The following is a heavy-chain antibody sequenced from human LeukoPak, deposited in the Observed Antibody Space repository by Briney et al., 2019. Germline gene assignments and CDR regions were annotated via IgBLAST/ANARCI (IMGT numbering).Heavy chain of an antibody. CDR1: GFTFSSYA. D-gene: IGHD5-12*01. CDR3: AKSLEALSIVAPIPVDY. J-gene: IGHJ4*02. Sequence: GGSLRLSCAAAGFTFSSYAMSWVRQAPGKGLEWVSAISGSGGSTYYADSVKGRFSISRDNSKNTLYLQMNSLRAEDTAVYYCAKSLEALSIVAPIPVDYWGQGTLVTVSS. V-gene: IGHV3-23*01. CDR2: ISGSGGST.